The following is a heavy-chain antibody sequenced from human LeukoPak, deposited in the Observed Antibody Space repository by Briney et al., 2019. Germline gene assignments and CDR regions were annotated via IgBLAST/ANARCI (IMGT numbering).Heavy chain of an antibody. CDR2: IYYSGST. D-gene: IGHD6-25*01. CDR3: ARLSRWFDP. CDR1: GGSISSSSYY. J-gene: IGHJ5*02. Sequence: SETLSLTCTVSGGSISSSSYYWGWIRQPPGKGLEWIGYIYYSGSTYYNPSLKSRVTISVDTSKNQFSLKLSSVTAADTAVYYCARLSRWFDPWGQGTLVTVSS. V-gene: IGHV4-31*03.